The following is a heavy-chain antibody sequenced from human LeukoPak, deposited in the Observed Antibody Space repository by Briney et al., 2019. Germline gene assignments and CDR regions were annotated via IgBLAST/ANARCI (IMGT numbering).Heavy chain of an antibody. V-gene: IGHV3-48*01. Sequence: GVSLRLSCAASGFTFSSHSMNWVRQAPGKGLEWVSYISSSSSTIYYADSVKGRFTISRDNAKNSLYLQMNSLRAEDTAVYYCARGAYYYEDWGQGTLVTVSS. J-gene: IGHJ4*02. CDR3: ARGAYYYED. D-gene: IGHD3-22*01. CDR1: GFTFSSHS. CDR2: ISSSSSTI.